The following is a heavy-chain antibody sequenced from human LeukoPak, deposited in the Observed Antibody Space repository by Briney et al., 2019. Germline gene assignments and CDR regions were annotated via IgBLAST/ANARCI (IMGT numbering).Heavy chain of an antibody. CDR2: ISGSGGST. J-gene: IGHJ4*02. D-gene: IGHD3-10*01. CDR1: GFTFSSYA. V-gene: IGHV3-23*01. CDR3: ATLLLWFGEPIDY. Sequence: GGSLRLSCAASGFTFSSYAMSWARQAPGKGLEWVSAISGSGGSTYCADSVKGRFTISRDNSKNTLYLQMNSLRAEDTAVYYCATLLLWFGEPIDYWGQGTLVTVSS.